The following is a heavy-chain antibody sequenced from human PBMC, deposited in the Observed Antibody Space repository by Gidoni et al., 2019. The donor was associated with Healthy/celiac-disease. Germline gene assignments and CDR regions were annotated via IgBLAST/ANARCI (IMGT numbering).Heavy chain of an antibody. V-gene: IGHV1-2*02. CDR3: ARARRSKLLGDDAFDI. CDR2: INPNSGGT. J-gene: IGHJ3*02. D-gene: IGHD6-19*01. Sequence: QVQLVQSGAEVKKPGASVKFSCKASGYTFTGYYMHWVRQAPGQGLEWMGWINPNSGGTNYAQKFQGRVTMTRDTSISTAYMELSRLRSDDTAVYYCARARRSKLLGDDAFDIWGQGTMVTVSS. CDR1: GYTFTGYY.